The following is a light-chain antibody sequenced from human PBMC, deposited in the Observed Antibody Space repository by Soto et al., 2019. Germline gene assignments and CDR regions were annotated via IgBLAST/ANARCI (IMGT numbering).Light chain of an antibody. Sequence: DIRMTQSPSTLSAFVGDRVTITCRASQSISSWLAWYQQKPGKAPKLLIYKASTLKSGVPSRLSGSGSGTEFTLTISSLQPDDFATYYCQQYNSYSWTFGQGTKVDI. CDR3: QQYNSYSWT. V-gene: IGKV1-5*03. CDR2: KAS. J-gene: IGKJ1*01. CDR1: QSISSW.